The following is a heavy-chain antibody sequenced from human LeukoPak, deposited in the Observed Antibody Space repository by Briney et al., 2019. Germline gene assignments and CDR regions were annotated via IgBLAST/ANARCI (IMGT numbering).Heavy chain of an antibody. Sequence: GGSLRLSCAASGFTFSSFGLHWVRQAPGRGLEWVALISPDGSYAYYADSVKGRFTISRDNSENTFYLQLTNVRSEDAAVYFCPRDHGAFDYWGQGTLVTVSS. J-gene: IGHJ4*02. V-gene: IGHV3-30*04. D-gene: IGHD3-10*01. CDR2: ISPDGSYA. CDR3: PRDHGAFDY. CDR1: GFTFSSFG.